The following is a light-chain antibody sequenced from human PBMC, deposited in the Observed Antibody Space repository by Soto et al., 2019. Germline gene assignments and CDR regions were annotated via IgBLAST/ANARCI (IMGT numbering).Light chain of an antibody. CDR2: AAS. V-gene: IGKV1-39*01. Sequence: DIEMTQSPSSLSASVGDRVTITCQASQNINNYLNWYQRKPGRAPKLLIYAASSLQSGVPSRFSGSGSGTDFTLTISSLQPEDFATYYCQQSYSTLSITFGQGTRLEIK. CDR1: QNINNY. J-gene: IGKJ5*01. CDR3: QQSYSTLSIT.